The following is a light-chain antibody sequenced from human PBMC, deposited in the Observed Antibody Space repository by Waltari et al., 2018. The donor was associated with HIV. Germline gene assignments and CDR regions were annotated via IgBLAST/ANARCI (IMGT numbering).Light chain of an antibody. CDR3: AAWDDRLSGWV. CDR2: SNN. CDR1: SSTIGRNY. V-gene: IGLV1-47*02. Sequence: QSVLTQPPSAPGSPGQRVTISCSGSSSTIGRNYAYWYHQLPQTAPQLLLHSNNQRPPAVPDRFSGSKSGTSVALAISGLRSEDEADYYCAAWDDRLSGWVFGGGTKLTV. J-gene: IGLJ3*02.